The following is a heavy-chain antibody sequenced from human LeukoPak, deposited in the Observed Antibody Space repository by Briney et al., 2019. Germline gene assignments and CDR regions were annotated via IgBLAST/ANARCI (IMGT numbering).Heavy chain of an antibody. J-gene: IGHJ4*02. Sequence: GGSLRLSCAASGFTFRTYGMNWVRQAPGKGLEWVSDISGSGGGTYYADSGKGRFTISRDNSKNTLFLEMNSLRAEDTALHYCAKVIRGADSSGWYGPIDCWGQGTLVTVSS. CDR1: GFTFRTYG. D-gene: IGHD6-19*01. V-gene: IGHV3-23*01. CDR3: AKVIRGADSSGWYGPIDC. CDR2: ISGSGGGT.